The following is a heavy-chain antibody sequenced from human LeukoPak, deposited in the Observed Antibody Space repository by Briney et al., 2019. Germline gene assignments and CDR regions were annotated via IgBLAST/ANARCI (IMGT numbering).Heavy chain of an antibody. J-gene: IGHJ4*02. V-gene: IGHV3-48*01. CDR1: GFTFSSFS. CDR3: AKDRGSYSAFDY. CDR2: ITSSSSTI. Sequence: PGGSLRLSCAASGFTFSSFSMNWVRQAPGKGLEWISYITSSSSTIYYADSVKGRFTISRDNSKNTLYLQMNSLGAGDTAIYYCAKDRGSYSAFDYWGQGTLVTVSS. D-gene: IGHD1-26*01.